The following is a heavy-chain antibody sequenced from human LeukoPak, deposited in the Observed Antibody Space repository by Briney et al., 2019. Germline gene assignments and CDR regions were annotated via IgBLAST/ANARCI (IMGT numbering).Heavy chain of an antibody. Sequence: SETLSLTCTVSGGSISSYYWSWIRQPAGKGLEWIGRIYTSGSTNYNPSLKGRVTMSVDTSKNQFSLKLSSVTAADTAVYYCARGYPHYYDSSGYYDYWGQGTLVTVSS. J-gene: IGHJ4*02. V-gene: IGHV4-4*07. CDR3: ARGYPHYYDSSGYYDY. CDR1: GGSISSYY. CDR2: IYTSGST. D-gene: IGHD3-22*01.